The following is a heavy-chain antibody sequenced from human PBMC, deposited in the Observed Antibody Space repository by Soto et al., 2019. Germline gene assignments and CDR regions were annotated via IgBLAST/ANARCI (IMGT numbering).Heavy chain of an antibody. CDR1: VCTFRTYT. J-gene: IGHJ6*02. Sequence: PVGSLRLSCISSVCTFRTYTMNCVRHSPGKWLEWVSGIRGFSPYTFYAESVKGRFTISRDNAKNSLYLQMNSLRAEDTAVYYCARDRGYDAHDYYYNAMDVWGQGTSVNVSS. D-gene: IGHD2-15*01. CDR3: ARDRGYDAHDYYYNAMDV. V-gene: IGHV3-21*01. CDR2: IRGFSPYT.